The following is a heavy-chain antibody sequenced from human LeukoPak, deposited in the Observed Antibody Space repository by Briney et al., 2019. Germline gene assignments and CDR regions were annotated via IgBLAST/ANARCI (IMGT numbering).Heavy chain of an antibody. Sequence: PGGSLRLSCATSGFTFSNYDMSWVRQAPGKGLEWVSIISSGGTTYSADSVKGRFTVSRDNSKNTLYLQMESLRAEDTAVYYRSGTKNYYFDYWGQGTLVTVSS. V-gene: IGHV3-23*01. CDR1: GFTFSNYD. CDR2: ISSGGTT. J-gene: IGHJ4*02. CDR3: SGTKNYYFDY. D-gene: IGHD1-26*01.